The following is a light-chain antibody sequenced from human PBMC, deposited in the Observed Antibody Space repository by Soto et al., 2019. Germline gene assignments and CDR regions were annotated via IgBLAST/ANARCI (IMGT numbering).Light chain of an antibody. V-gene: IGKV1-5*01. CDR1: QNTNNY. CDR3: QQYNSYSGT. J-gene: IGKJ1*01. Sequence: LQMNHPPARVPASXGDGGLISXXASQNTNNYLNRYQQKPGRAPKLLIYDASSLESGVPSRFSGSGSGTEFTLTISSLQPDDFATYYCQQYNSYSGTFGQGTKVDIK. CDR2: DAS.